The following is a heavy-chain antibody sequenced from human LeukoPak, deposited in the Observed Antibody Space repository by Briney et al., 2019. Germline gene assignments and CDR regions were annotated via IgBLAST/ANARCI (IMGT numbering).Heavy chain of an antibody. D-gene: IGHD2-8*01. J-gene: IGHJ3*02. CDR3: ARAGGVVHPFDI. V-gene: IGHV4-34*01. Sequence: SETLSLTCAVYGGSFSGYYWSWIRQPPGKGLEWIGEINHSGSTNCNPSLKSRVTISVDTSKNQFSLKLSSVTAADTAVYYCARAGGVVHPFDIWGQGTMVTVSS. CDR2: INHSGST. CDR1: GGSFSGYY.